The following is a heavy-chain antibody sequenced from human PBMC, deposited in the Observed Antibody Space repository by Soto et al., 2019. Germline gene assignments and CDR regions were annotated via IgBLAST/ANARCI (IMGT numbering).Heavy chain of an antibody. V-gene: IGHV1-18*01. Sequence: QVQLVQSGTEVKKPGASVKVSCKASGYTFTTYGITWVRQAPGQGLEWMGWISGYNGNTKYAQSLQGRVTMTTDTSTSTAYMELRSLRSDDTAVYYCARDESEYSYGFDYWGQGTLVTVSS. CDR3: ARDESEYSYGFDY. D-gene: IGHD5-18*01. CDR1: GYTFTTYG. CDR2: ISGYNGNT. J-gene: IGHJ4*02.